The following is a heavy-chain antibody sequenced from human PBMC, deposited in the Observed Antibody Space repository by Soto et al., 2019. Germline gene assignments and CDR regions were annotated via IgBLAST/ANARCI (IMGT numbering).Heavy chain of an antibody. CDR1: GGTFSSYT. J-gene: IGHJ6*03. CDR3: ARDRDGDYDPDGYYYYYMDV. CDR2: IIPILGIA. D-gene: IGHD4-17*01. V-gene: IGHV1-69*08. Sequence: QVQLVQSGAEVKKPGSSVKVSCKASGGTFSSYTISWVRQAPGQGLEWMGRIIPILGIANYAQKFQGRVTITADKSTRTAYMELSSLRTEDTAVYYCARDRDGDYDPDGYYYYYMDVWGKGTTVTVSS.